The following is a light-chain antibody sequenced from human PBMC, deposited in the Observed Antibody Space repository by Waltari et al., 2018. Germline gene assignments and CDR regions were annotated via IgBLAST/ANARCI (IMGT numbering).Light chain of an antibody. J-gene: IGKJ1*01. Sequence: DIQMTQSPSSLSASIGDRVTITCRAGQSISNYLNWYQQRPGKAPQLLIYAASSLQSGVPSRFSGSGSGTDFTLTISSLQPEDFATYYCQQSYDTLTWTFGQGTKVEI. V-gene: IGKV1-39*01. CDR1: QSISNY. CDR2: AAS. CDR3: QQSYDTLTWT.